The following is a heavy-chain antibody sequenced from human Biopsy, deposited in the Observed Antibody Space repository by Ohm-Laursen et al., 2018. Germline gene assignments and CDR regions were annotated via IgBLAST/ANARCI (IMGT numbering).Heavy chain of an antibody. CDR2: IWHDGRNK. CDR1: GFNFGNYG. J-gene: IGHJ4*02. CDR3: ARDPGQDGAADF. D-gene: IGHD4/OR15-4a*01. V-gene: IGHV3-33*01. Sequence: SLRLSCTASGFNFGNYGMHWVRQAPGKGLEWVAVIWHDGRNKQYADSVKGRVTISRDNSKSTLFLQMDSLRVDDTAVYHCARDPGQDGAADFWGQGTLVTVSS.